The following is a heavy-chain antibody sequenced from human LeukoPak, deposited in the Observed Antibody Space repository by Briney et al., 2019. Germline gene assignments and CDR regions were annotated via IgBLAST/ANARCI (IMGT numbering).Heavy chain of an antibody. Sequence: GGSLRLSCVASVFSFSRYWMHWIRQAPGKGLVWVSRINSDGSSTSYADSVKGRFTTSRDNAKNSLYRQMNSLRAEDTAVYYCVGLGENYWGQGTLVTVSS. D-gene: IGHD3-10*01. CDR2: INSDGSST. J-gene: IGHJ4*02. V-gene: IGHV3-74*01. CDR1: VFSFSRYW. CDR3: VGLGENY.